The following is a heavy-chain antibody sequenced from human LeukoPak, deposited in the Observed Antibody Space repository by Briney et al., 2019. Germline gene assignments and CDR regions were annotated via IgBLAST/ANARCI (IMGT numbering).Heavy chain of an antibody. D-gene: IGHD3-10*01. Sequence: PSETLSLTCTVSGGSIRSGDYCWSWSRQPPGKGLERIGYIYYNGSSYYNPSLKSRVTISVDTSKNQFSLKLSSVTAADTAVYYCARTSLGGAWFDPWGQGTLVTVSS. CDR1: GGSIRSGDYC. V-gene: IGHV4-30-4*08. CDR2: IYYNGSS. CDR3: ARTSLGGAWFDP. J-gene: IGHJ5*02.